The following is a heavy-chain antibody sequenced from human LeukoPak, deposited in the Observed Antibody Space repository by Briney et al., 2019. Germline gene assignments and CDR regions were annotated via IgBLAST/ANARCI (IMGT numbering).Heavy chain of an antibody. CDR1: GGTFSSYA. D-gene: IGHD3-3*01. V-gene: IGHV1-69*13. Sequence: ASVKVSCKASGGTFSSYAISWVRQAPGRGLEWMGGIIPIFGTANYAQKFQGRVTITADESTSTAYMELSSLRSEDTAVYYCARGWTERSFFGNWGQGTLVTVSS. CDR3: ARGWTERSFFGN. CDR2: IIPIFGTA. J-gene: IGHJ4*02.